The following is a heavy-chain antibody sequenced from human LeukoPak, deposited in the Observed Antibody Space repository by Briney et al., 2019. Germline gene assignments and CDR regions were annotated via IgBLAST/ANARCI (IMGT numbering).Heavy chain of an antibody. CDR2: ISSSGSTI. CDR3: AASGYDYDYYYYMDV. CDR1: GFTFSSCG. Sequence: QPGGSLRLSCAASGFTFSSCGMHWVRQAPGKGLEWVSYISSSGSTIYYADSVKGRFTISRDNAKNSLYLQMNSLRAEDTAVYYCAASGYDYDYYYYMDVWGKGTTVTISS. J-gene: IGHJ6*03. V-gene: IGHV3-48*04. D-gene: IGHD5-12*01.